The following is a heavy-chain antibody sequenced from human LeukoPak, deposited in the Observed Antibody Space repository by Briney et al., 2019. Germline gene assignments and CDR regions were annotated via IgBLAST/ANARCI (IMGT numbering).Heavy chain of an antibody. D-gene: IGHD4-17*01. CDR3: ARSSTVTTSDAFDI. J-gene: IGHJ3*02. CDR2: IYYSGST. V-gene: IGHV4-39*07. CDR1: GGSISSSSYY. Sequence: PSETLSLTCTVSGGSISSSSYYWGWIRQPPGKGLEWIGSIYYSGSTYYNPSLKSRVTISVDTSKNQFSLKMSSVTAADTAVYYCARSSTVTTSDAFDIWGQGTMVTVSS.